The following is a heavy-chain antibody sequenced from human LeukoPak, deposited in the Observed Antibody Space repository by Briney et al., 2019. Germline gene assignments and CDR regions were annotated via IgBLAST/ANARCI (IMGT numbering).Heavy chain of an antibody. V-gene: IGHV4-59*01. CDR2: IYYSGST. Sequence: SETLSLTSTVSGGSISSYYWSWIRQPPGKGLEWIGYIYYSGSTNYNPSLKSRVTISVDTSKNQFTLKLSSVTAADTAVYYCARGGGYDILTGYYFVGSAGYAFDIWGQGKMVTVSS. D-gene: IGHD3-9*01. CDR3: ARGGGYDILTGYYFVGSAGYAFDI. CDR1: GGSISSYY. J-gene: IGHJ3*02.